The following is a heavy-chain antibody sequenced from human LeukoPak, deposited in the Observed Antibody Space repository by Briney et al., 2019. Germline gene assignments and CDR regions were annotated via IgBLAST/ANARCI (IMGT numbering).Heavy chain of an antibody. Sequence: EGSLRLSCAASGFTFSSYGMHWVRQAPGKGLEWVAFIRYDGSNKYYADSVKGRFTISRDNSKNTLYLQMNSLRAEDTAVYYCAKDQEVYGSGSYGAYFDYWGQGTLVTVSS. CDR3: AKDQEVYGSGSYGAYFDY. J-gene: IGHJ4*02. V-gene: IGHV3-30*02. D-gene: IGHD3-10*01. CDR1: GFTFSSYG. CDR2: IRYDGSNK.